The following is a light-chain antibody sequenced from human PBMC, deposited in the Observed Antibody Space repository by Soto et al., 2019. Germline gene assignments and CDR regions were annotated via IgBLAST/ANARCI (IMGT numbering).Light chain of an antibody. CDR1: QSVTPF. CDR2: DAY. V-gene: IGKV3-11*01. Sequence: RCPATLSVCPREKGTLSCRASQSVTPFLAWYQQKPGQAPRLLIHDAYDRATGVPARFSGSGSGTDFTPTISSLEPEDFAVYYGQHRRNWAPVITFGGGSKVENK. CDR3: QHRRNWAPVIT. J-gene: IGKJ4*01.